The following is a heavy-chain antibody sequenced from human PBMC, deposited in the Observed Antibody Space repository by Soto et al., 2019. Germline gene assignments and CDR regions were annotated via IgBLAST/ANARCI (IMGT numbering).Heavy chain of an antibody. CDR1: GFTFSSYG. J-gene: IGHJ4*02. V-gene: IGHV3-33*01. CDR2: IWYDGSNK. Sequence: QVQLVESGGGVVQPGRSLRLSCAASGFTFSSYGMHWVRQAPGKGLEWVAVIWYDGSNKYYADSVKGRFTISRDNSKNTLYLQMNSLRAEDTAVYYCARDEGLVPFDYWGQGTLVTVSS. CDR3: ARDEGLVPFDY. D-gene: IGHD3-16*01.